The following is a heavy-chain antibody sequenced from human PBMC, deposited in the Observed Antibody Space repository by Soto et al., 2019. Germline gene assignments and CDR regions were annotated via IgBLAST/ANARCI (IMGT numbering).Heavy chain of an antibody. V-gene: IGHV4-59*01. CDR3: ARDKGPTIFLPYYYYYMDV. CDR2: IYYSGST. D-gene: IGHD3-3*01. Sequence: SETLSLTCTVSGGSISSYYWSWIRQPPGKGLEWIGYIYYSGSTNYNPSLKSRVTISVDTSKNQFSLKLSSVTAADTAVYYCARDKGPTIFLPYYYYYMDVWGKGTTVTVSS. J-gene: IGHJ6*03. CDR1: GGSISSYY.